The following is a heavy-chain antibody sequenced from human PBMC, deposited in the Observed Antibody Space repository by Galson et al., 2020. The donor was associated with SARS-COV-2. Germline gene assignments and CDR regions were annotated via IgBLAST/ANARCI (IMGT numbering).Heavy chain of an antibody. D-gene: IGHD6-19*01. CDR2: ISYDGSNK. V-gene: IGHV3-30-3*01. CDR3: ARGSSSGLYYFDY. Sequence: TGGSLRLSCAASGFTFSSYAMHWVRQAPGKGLEWVAVISYDGSNKYYADSVKGRFTISRDNSKNTLYLQMNSLRAEDTAVYYCARGSSSGLYYFDYWGQGTLVTVSS. J-gene: IGHJ4*02. CDR1: GFTFSSYA.